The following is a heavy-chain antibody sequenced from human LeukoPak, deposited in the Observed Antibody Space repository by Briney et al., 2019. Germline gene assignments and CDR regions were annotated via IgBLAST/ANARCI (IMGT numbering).Heavy chain of an antibody. J-gene: IGHJ4*02. CDR1: GGTFSSYA. D-gene: IGHD5-18*01. CDR3: AREGINGYSHFDY. Sequence: ASVKVSCKASGGTFSSYAIGWVRQAPGQGLECMGGIIPIFGTANYAQKFQGRVTITADDSTSTACMELSSLRSEDTAVYFCAREGINGYSHFDYWGQGTLVTVSS. V-gene: IGHV1-69*01. CDR2: IIPIFGTA.